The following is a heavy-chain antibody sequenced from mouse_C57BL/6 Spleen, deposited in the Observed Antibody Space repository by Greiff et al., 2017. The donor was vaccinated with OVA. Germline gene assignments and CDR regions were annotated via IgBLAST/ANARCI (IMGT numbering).Heavy chain of an antibody. CDR2: IWRGGST. J-gene: IGHJ2*01. CDR3: AKNLVATTVVIDY. V-gene: IGHV2-5*01. Sequence: VQVVESGPGLVQPSQSLSITCTVSGFSLTSYGVHWVRQSPGKGLEWLGVIWRGGSTDYNAAFMSRLSITKDNSKSQVFFKMNSLQADDTAIYYCAKNLVATTVVIDYWGQGTTLTVSS. CDR1: GFSLTSYG. D-gene: IGHD1-1*01.